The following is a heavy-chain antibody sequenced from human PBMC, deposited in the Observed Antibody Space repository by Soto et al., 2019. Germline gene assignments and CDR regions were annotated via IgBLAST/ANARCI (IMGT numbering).Heavy chain of an antibody. CDR3: AREGINNYNEYYFDS. D-gene: IGHD4-4*01. CDR1: GFTFSTYS. CDR2: ISGSGNYT. Sequence: GGSLRLSCAASGFTFSTYSMNWVRQAPGKGLEWVSSISGSGNYTHYADFLRGRFTISRDNARTSLYLQMNSLRAEDTAVYYCAREGINNYNEYYFDSWGQGTVVTVSS. J-gene: IGHJ4*02. V-gene: IGHV3-21*01.